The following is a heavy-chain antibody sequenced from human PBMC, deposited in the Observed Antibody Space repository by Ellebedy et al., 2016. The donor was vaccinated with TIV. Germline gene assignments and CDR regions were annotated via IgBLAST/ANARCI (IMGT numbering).Heavy chain of an antibody. CDR1: GFTPTSNY. CDR2: IYCGGYT. Sequence: GESLKISCVASGFTPTSNYMSWVRPAPGKGLEWVSLIYCGGYTLYADSVKGRFTISRDNSKNLVYLQMNSLRSEDTALYYCARDSNLGYQILFDHWGQGTLVTVSS. CDR3: ARDSNLGYQILFDH. J-gene: IGHJ4*02. D-gene: IGHD3-16*02. V-gene: IGHV3-66*01.